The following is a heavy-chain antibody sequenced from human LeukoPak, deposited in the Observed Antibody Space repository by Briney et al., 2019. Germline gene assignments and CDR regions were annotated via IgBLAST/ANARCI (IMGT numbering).Heavy chain of an antibody. CDR2: INPNSGGA. D-gene: IGHD5-12*01. V-gene: IGHV1-2*04. CDR3: ARGPATIWYFDY. J-gene: IGHJ4*02. CDR1: GYTLTGYY. Sequence: ASVKVSCKASGYTLTGYYMHWVRQAPGQGLEWMGWINPNSGGANYAQKFQGWVTMTRDTSISTAYMELSRLRSDDTAVYYCARGPATIWYFDYWGQGTLVTVSS.